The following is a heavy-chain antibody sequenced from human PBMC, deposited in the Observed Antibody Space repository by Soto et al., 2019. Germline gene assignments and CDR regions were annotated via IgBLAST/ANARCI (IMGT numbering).Heavy chain of an antibody. CDR1: GFTFSSYA. CDR2: ISGSGGST. Sequence: EVQLLESGGGLVQPGGSLRLSCAASGFTFSSYAMSWVRQAPGKGLEWVSAISGSGGSTYYADSVKGRFTISRDNSKNTLYLQMNSLRAEDTAVYYCAKSGYGDYRPIIYYFDYWGQGTLVTVSS. CDR3: AKSGYGDYRPIIYYFDY. V-gene: IGHV3-23*01. J-gene: IGHJ4*02. D-gene: IGHD4-17*01.